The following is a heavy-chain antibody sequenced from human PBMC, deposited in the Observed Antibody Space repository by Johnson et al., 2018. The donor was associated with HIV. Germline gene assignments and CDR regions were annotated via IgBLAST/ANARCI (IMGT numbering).Heavy chain of an antibody. CDR2: IWYDGSNK. V-gene: IGHV3-33*01. D-gene: IGHD6-13*01. Sequence: QVQLVESGGGVVQPGRSLRLSCAASGFTFSSYGMHWVRQAPGKGLEWVAVIWYDGSNKYYADSVKGRFTISRENAKNSLYLQMNSLRAGDTAVYYCARARDSWSSSWLSRDNAFDIWGQGTMVTVSS. CDR3: ARARDSWSSSWLSRDNAFDI. J-gene: IGHJ3*02. CDR1: GFTFSSYG.